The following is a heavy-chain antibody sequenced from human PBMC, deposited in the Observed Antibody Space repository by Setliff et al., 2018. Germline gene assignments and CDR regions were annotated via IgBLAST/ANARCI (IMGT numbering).Heavy chain of an antibody. CDR2: IYIGGSA. Sequence: ASETLSLTCTVSGGSISSYYWSWIRQPAGKGLEWIGHIYIGGSANYNPSLKSRVTMSIDTSKNQFSLKLNSVTAADMAVYYCTREQWLDPPGYYYMDVWAKGTTVTRLL. CDR1: GGSISSYY. D-gene: IGHD6-19*01. V-gene: IGHV4-4*07. J-gene: IGHJ6*03. CDR3: TREQWLDPPGYYYMDV.